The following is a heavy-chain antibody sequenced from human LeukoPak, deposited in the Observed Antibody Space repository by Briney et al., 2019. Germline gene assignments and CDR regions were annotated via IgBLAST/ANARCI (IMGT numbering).Heavy chain of an antibody. Sequence: PSETLSLTCTVSGASINSHSYYWGWLRQVPGKGLEWIGSVYYDGTSYSNPSLTSRAAVFVDTSRDQFSLDLSFVTAADTALYYCVRHISTNTGYFDSCGQGILVSVSS. CDR3: VRHISTNTGYFDS. J-gene: IGHJ4*02. V-gene: IGHV4-39*01. D-gene: IGHD2/OR15-2a*01. CDR1: GASINSHSYY. CDR2: VYYDGTS.